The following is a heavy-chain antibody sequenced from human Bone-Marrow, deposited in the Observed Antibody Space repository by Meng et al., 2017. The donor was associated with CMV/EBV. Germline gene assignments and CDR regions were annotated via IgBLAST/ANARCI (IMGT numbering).Heavy chain of an antibody. CDR3: ARSSGWSRFDY. J-gene: IGHJ4*02. D-gene: IGHD6-19*01. V-gene: IGHV1-2*02. Sequence: QVELVQSGDEVKKPGASVKVSCKASGYTLNDYCIHWARQDPGQWLEWMACIKPNTATHYAKNFQGRVTMTRAMSINTDYMELSRLTSGDTAAYYCARSSGWSRFDYWGQGTLVTVSS. CDR1: GYTLNDYC. CDR2: IKPNTAT.